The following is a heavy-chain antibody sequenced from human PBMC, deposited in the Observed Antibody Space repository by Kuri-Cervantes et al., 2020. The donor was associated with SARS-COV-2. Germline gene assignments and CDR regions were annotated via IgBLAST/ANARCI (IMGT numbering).Heavy chain of an antibody. CDR1: GFTFDDYT. CDR2: ISWDGGST. J-gene: IGHJ4*02. V-gene: IGHV3-43*01. CDR3: ARVMMYGGSLGRPLAY. Sequence: GESLKISCAASGFTFDDYTMHWVRQAPGKGLEWVSLISWDGGSTYYADSVKGRFTISRGNSKNSLYLQMNSLRAEDTAVYYCARVMMYGGSLGRPLAYWGQGTLVTVSS. D-gene: IGHD2-8*01.